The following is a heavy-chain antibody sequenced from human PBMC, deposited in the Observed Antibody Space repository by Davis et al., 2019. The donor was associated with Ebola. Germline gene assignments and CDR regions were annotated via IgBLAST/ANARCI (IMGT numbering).Heavy chain of an antibody. CDR2: INPDSGVT. Sequence: AASVKVSCKASVDIFTGYYIHWVRQAPGQGLEWMGRINPDSGVTNYAQTFQGRVTMTRDTSINTAYMELNSLTSDDTAIYYCAGAPNWAAGKMLDPRFDPWGQGTRVTVTS. D-gene: IGHD7-27*01. CDR3: AGAPNWAAGKMLDPRFDP. V-gene: IGHV1-2*06. CDR1: VDIFTGYY. J-gene: IGHJ5*02.